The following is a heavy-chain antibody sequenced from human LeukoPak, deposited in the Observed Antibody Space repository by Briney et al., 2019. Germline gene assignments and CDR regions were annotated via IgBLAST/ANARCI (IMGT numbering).Heavy chain of an antibody. CDR1: GGSISGSGHF. CDR3: ARLYWGQYTEH. J-gene: IGHJ4*02. V-gene: IGHV4-39*01. Sequence: SETLSLTCSVSGGSISGSGHFWGWIRQPPGKGLEWIASIYYSGSSYYNPSLESRVTISVDTSKNQFSLKLSSVTAADTAVYYCARLYWGQYTEHWGQGTLVTVSS. CDR2: IYYSGSS. D-gene: IGHD3-16*01.